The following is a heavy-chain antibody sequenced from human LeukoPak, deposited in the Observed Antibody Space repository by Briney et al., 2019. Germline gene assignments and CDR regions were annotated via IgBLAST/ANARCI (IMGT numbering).Heavy chain of an antibody. D-gene: IGHD4-17*01. CDR1: GGSFSGYY. CDR3: ARVRNGDLLFDY. J-gene: IGHJ4*02. CDR2: INHSGST. V-gene: IGHV4-34*01. Sequence: SETLSLTCAVYGGSFSGYYWSWIRQPPGKGLEWIGEINHSGSTNYNPSLKSRVTISVDTSKNQFSLKLSSVTAADTAVYYCARVRNGDLLFDYWGQGTLVTVSS.